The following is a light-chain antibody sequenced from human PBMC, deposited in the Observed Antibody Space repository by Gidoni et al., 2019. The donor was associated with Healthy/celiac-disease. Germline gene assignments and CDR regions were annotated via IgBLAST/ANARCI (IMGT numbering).Light chain of an antibody. J-gene: IGLJ1*01. CDR1: SSDVGGYNY. Sequence: QSALTQPASVSGSPGQSLTISCTGTSSDVGGYNYVSWYQQHPGKAPKLMIYEVSNRPSGVSNRFSGSKSGNTASLTISGLQAEDEADCYCSSYTSSSTPFDVFGTGTKVTVL. V-gene: IGLV2-14*01. CDR3: SSYTSSSTPFDV. CDR2: EVS.